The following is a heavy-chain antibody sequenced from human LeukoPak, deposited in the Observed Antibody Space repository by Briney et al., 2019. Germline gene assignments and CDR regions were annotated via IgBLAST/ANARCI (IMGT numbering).Heavy chain of an antibody. CDR1: GGSISSSSYY. Sequence: SETLSLTCTVSGGSISSSSYYWGWIRQPPGKGLEWIGSIYYSGSTYYNPSLKSRVTISVDTSKNQFSLKLSSVTAADTAVYYCARETIAAVLRGWFDPWGQGTLVTVSP. J-gene: IGHJ5*02. V-gene: IGHV4-39*07. CDR3: ARETIAAVLRGWFDP. D-gene: IGHD6-25*01. CDR2: IYYSGST.